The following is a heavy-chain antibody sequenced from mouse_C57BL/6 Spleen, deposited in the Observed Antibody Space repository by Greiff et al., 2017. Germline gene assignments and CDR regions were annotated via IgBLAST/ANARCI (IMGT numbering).Heavy chain of an antibody. Sequence: VQLQQSGAELVMPGASVKISCKASGYAFSSYWMHWVKQRPGQGLEWIGQIYPGDGDTNYNGKFKGKATLTADKSSSTAYMQLSSLTSEDSAVYFCARRNYDPPPLAYWGQGTLVTVSA. CDR3: ARRNYDPPPLAY. CDR1: GYAFSSYW. D-gene: IGHD2-4*01. CDR2: IYPGDGDT. J-gene: IGHJ3*01. V-gene: IGHV1-80*01.